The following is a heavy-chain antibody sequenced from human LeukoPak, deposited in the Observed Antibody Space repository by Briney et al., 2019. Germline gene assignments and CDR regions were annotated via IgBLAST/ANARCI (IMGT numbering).Heavy chain of an antibody. V-gene: IGHV3-72*01. CDR2: IRNKANSYTT. Sequence: GGSLRLSCAVSGYTFSDYYMDWVRQAPGKGLEWVGRIRNKANSYTTEYAASVKGRFTISRDDSKNSLYLQMNSLKAEDTAVYYCARGVLWSGYFYFDYWGQGTLVTVSS. J-gene: IGHJ4*02. CDR3: ARGVLWSGYFYFDY. D-gene: IGHD3-3*01. CDR1: GYTFSDYY.